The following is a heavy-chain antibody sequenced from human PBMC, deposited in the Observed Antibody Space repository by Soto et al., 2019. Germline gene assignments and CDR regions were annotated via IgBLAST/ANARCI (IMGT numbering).Heavy chain of an antibody. Sequence: GGSLRLSCAASGFTVSSNYMSWVRQAPGKGLEWVSAISGSGGSTYYADSVKGRFTISRDNSKNTLYLQMNSLRAEDTAVYYCAKDLPTLYSSSRFDYWGQGTLVTVSS. V-gene: IGHV3-23*01. CDR1: GFTVSSNY. CDR3: AKDLPTLYSSSRFDY. CDR2: ISGSGGST. J-gene: IGHJ4*02. D-gene: IGHD6-13*01.